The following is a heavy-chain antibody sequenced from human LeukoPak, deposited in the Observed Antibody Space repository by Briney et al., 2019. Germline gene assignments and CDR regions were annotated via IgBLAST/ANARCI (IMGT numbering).Heavy chain of an antibody. CDR3: ARGCSSTSCYPYWYFDL. CDR2: IYSGGST. J-gene: IGHJ2*01. Sequence: QSWGSLRLSCAASGFTVSSNYMSWVRQAPGKGLEWVSVIYSGGSTYYADSVKGRFTISRDNSKNTLYLQMNSPRAEDTAVYYCARGCSSTSCYPYWYFDLWGRGTLVTVSS. V-gene: IGHV3-66*02. D-gene: IGHD2-2*01. CDR1: GFTVSSNY.